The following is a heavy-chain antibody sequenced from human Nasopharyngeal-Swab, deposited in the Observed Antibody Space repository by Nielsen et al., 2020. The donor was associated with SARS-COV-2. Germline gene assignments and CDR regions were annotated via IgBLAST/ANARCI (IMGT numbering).Heavy chain of an antibody. J-gene: IGHJ4*02. D-gene: IGHD5-18*01. CDR2: ISSSSSTI. CDR1: GFTFSSYS. V-gene: IGHV3-48*02. Sequence: GGSLRLSCAASGFTFSSYSMNWVRQAPGKGLEWVSYISSSSSTIYYADSMKGRFTISRDNAKNSLYLQMNSLRDEDTAVYYCARFVGYSYGPYYFDYWGQGTLVTVSS. CDR3: ARFVGYSYGPYYFDY.